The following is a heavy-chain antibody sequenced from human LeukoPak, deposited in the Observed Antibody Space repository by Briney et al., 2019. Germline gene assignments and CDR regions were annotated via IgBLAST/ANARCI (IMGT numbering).Heavy chain of an antibody. CDR1: VFTFSSYA. V-gene: IGHV3-23*01. D-gene: IGHD6-19*01. CDR3: VLQSLTPPAPDY. Sequence: GGSLRLSCAASVFTFSSYAMSWVRQAPGKGLEWVSAISGSGGSTYYADSVKGRFTISRDNSKNTLYLQMNSLRAEDTAVYYCVLQSLTPPAPDYWGQGTLVTVSS. CDR2: ISGSGGST. J-gene: IGHJ4*02.